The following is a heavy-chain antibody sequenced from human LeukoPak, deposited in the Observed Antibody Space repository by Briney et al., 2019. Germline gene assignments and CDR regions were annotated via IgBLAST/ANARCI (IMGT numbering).Heavy chain of an antibody. J-gene: IGHJ4*02. V-gene: IGHV3-15*01. CDR3: TTVVGATTSVLDY. CDR1: GFTFSNAW. D-gene: IGHD1-26*01. CDR2: IKSKTDGGTT. Sequence: GGSLRLSCAASGFTFSNAWMSWVRQAPGKGLEWVGRIKSKTDGGTTDYAAPVKGRFTISRDDSKNTLYLQMNSLKTEDTAVYYCTTVVGATTSVLDYWGQGTLVTVSS.